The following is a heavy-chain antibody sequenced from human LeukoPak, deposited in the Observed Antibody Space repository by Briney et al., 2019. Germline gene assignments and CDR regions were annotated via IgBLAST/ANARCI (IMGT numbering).Heavy chain of an antibody. J-gene: IGHJ5*02. CDR1: GYSFTSYW. D-gene: IGHD2-21*02. CDR2: IYPGDSHT. V-gene: IGHV5-51*01. CDR3: ARGGSPRLWFDP. Sequence: EEPLKISRKGSGYSFTSYWIGWVRQIPWKGLEWIGIIYPGDSHTRYSPSFQGQVTISADKSVSTAYLQWSSLKASDTAMYYCARGGSPRLWFDPWGQGTLVTVSS.